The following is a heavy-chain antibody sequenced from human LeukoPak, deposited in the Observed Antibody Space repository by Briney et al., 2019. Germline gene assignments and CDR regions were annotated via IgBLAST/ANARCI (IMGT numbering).Heavy chain of an antibody. Sequence: SETLSLTCAVYGGSFSGYYWSWIRQPPGKGLEWIGEINHSGSTNYNPSLKSRVTISVDTSKNQFSLKLSSVTAADTAVYYCARGGGMRYYYGSGSPSKTWGQGTLVTVSS. CDR1: GGSFSGYY. CDR3: ARGGGMRYYYGSGSPSKT. J-gene: IGHJ5*02. CDR2: INHSGST. D-gene: IGHD3-10*01. V-gene: IGHV4-34*01.